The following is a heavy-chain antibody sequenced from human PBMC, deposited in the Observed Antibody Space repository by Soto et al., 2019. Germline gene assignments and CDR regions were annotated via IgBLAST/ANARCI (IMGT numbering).Heavy chain of an antibody. J-gene: IGHJ6*02. CDR3: ARGSYYYGSGSYHIYYYYGMDV. V-gene: IGHV1-69*13. CDR1: GGTFSSYA. Sequence: SVKVSCKASGGTFSSYAISCVRQAPGQGLEWMGGIIPIFGTANYAQKFQGRVTITADESTSTAYMELSSLRSEDTAVYYCARGSYYYGSGSYHIYYYYGMDVWGQGTTVTVSS. D-gene: IGHD3-10*01. CDR2: IIPIFGTA.